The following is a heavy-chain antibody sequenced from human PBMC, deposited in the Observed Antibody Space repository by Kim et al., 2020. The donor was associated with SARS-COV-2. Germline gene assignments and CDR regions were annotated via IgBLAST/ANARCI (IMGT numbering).Heavy chain of an antibody. V-gene: IGHV3-43*02. D-gene: IGHD3-10*01. J-gene: IGHJ6*02. CDR2: ISGDGGST. CDR1: GFTFDDYA. Sequence: GGSLRLSCAASGFTFDDYAMHWVRQAPGKGLEWVSLISGDGGSTYYADSVKGRFTISRDNSKNSLYLQMNSLRTEDTALYYCAKDRSRQGFGELPAPGMDVWGQGTTVTVSS. CDR3: AKDRSRQGFGELPAPGMDV.